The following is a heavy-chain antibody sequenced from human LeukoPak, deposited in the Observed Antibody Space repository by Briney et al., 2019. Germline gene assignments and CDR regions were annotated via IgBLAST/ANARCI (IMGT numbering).Heavy chain of an antibody. CDR2: ISGSGGNT. CDR1: GFAFSRYG. J-gene: IGHJ4*02. Sequence: GGSLRLSCAASGFAFSRYGIVWVRQAPGRGLEWVSGISGSGGNTYYGDSVKGRFTISRDNSKNTVYLQMNSLRAEDSAVYYCAKAQGYLDYWGQGTLATVSS. CDR3: AKAQGYLDY. V-gene: IGHV3-23*01.